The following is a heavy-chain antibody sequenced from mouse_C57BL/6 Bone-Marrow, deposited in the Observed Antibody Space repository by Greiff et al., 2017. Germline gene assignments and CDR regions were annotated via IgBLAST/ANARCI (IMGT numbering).Heavy chain of an antibody. CDR1: GYTFTSYW. CDR2: IHPNSGST. D-gene: IGHD1-1*01. J-gene: IGHJ1*03. Sequence: VQLQQPGAELVKPGASVKLSCKASGYTFTSYWMHWVKQRPGQGLEWIGMIHPNSGSTNYNEKFKSKATLTVDKSSSTAYMQLSSLTSEDSAVXYCARITTVVYWYFDVWGTGTTVTVSS. CDR3: ARITTVVYWYFDV. V-gene: IGHV1-64*01.